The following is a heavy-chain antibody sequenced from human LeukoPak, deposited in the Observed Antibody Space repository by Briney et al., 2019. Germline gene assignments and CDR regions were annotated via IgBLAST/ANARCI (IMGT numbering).Heavy chain of an antibody. D-gene: IGHD3-9*01. CDR3: ARRLTRPERFDS. CDR1: GVSVSCDGFY. V-gene: IGHV4-61*08. Sequence: SETLSLTCTVSGVSVSCDGFYWTWIRQPPGKGLEWIGYVYYSGSTNYNPSLKSRVTISLDASKNQFSLKLNSVTAADTAVFYCARRLTRPERFDSWGQGTLVTVSS. J-gene: IGHJ4*02. CDR2: VYYSGST.